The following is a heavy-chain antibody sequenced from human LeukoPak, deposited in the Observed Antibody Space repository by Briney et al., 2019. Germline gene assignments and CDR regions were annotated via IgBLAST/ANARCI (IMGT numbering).Heavy chain of an antibody. J-gene: IGHJ4*02. V-gene: IGHV4-39*01. Sequence: PSETLSLTCTVSGGSISSSSYYWGWIRQPPGKGLEWIGEINHSGSTNYNPSLKSRVTISVDTSKNQFSLKLSSVTAADTAVYYCARHRNYYGSGSYTPRDHFDYWGQGTLVTVSS. CDR3: ARHRNYYGSGSYTPRDHFDY. CDR2: INHSGST. CDR1: GGSISSSSYY. D-gene: IGHD3-10*01.